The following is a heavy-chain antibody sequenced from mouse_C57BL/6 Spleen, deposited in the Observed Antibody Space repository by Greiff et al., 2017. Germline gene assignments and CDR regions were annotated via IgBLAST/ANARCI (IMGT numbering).Heavy chain of an antibody. CDR1: GYTFTNYW. Sequence: QVQLKESGAELVRPGTSVKMSCKASGYTFTNYWIGWAKQRPGHGLEWIGDIYPGGGYTNSNEKVKGKATLTADKSSSTAYMQFSSLTSEDSAIYYCARGEYFDYWGQGTTLTVSS. V-gene: IGHV1-63*01. CDR3: ARGEYFDY. J-gene: IGHJ2*01. CDR2: IYPGGGYT.